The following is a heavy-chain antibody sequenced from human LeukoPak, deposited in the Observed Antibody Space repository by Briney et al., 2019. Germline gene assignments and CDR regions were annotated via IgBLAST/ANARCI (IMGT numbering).Heavy chain of an antibody. D-gene: IGHD6-19*01. J-gene: IGHJ3*02. CDR1: GFTFGSFT. CDR3: AKAYSSGLYTPPTDAFDI. Sequence: GGSLRLSCAASGFTFGSFTMSWVRQAPGKGLDWVSAISGSGSSTFYADSVKGRFTVSRDNSKNTLYLQMNSLRAEDTAVYYCAKAYSSGLYTPPTDAFDIWGQGTMVTVSS. V-gene: IGHV3-23*01. CDR2: ISGSGSST.